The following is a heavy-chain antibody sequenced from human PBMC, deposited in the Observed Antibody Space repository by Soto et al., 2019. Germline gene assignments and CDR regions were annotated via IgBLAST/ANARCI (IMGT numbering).Heavy chain of an antibody. V-gene: IGHV3-11*06. CDR3: ARDRRTVAGNWLDP. Sequence: LRLSCSASGFTVSDSFMSWIRQAPGKGLEWVSFVSGSSSFTNYAEAVKGRFTITRDNAKNSVYLEMNNLRAEDTAVYYCARDRRTVAGNWLDPWGQGIVVTVSS. CDR1: GFTVSDSF. D-gene: IGHD6-19*01. J-gene: IGHJ5*02. CDR2: VSGSSSFT.